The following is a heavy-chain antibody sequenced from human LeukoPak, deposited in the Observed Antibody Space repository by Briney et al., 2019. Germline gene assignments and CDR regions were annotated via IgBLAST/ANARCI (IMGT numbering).Heavy chain of an antibody. J-gene: IGHJ3*02. V-gene: IGHV3-9*01. CDR1: GFTFDDYA. D-gene: IGHD3-9*01. CDR2: ISWNSGSI. CDR3: AKTLLRYFDWTDAFDI. Sequence: PGGSLRLSCAASGFTFDDYAMHWVRQAPGKGLEWVSGISWNSGSIGYADSVKGRFTISRDNAKNSLYLQMNSLRAEDTALYYCAKTLLRYFDWTDAFDIWGQGTMVTVSS.